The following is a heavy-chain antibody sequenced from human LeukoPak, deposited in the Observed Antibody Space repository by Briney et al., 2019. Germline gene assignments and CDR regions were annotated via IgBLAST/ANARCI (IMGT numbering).Heavy chain of an antibody. CDR2: ISGSGGSI. CDR3: ARYCTSTSCDLNSHYGMDV. Sequence: GGSLRLSCAASGFTFSSYAMSWVRQATGKGLEWVSVISGSGGSIYYAHSVKGRFNISRDNSKNTRSLQMNSLRAEDTAVYYCARYCTSTSCDLNSHYGMDVWGQGTTVTVSS. V-gene: IGHV3-23*01. CDR1: GFTFSSYA. J-gene: IGHJ6*02. D-gene: IGHD2-2*01.